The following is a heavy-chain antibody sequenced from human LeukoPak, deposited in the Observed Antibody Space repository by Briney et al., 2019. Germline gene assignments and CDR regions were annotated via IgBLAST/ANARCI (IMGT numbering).Heavy chain of an antibody. V-gene: IGHV3-21*01. Sequence: AGGSLRLSCAASGFTFSSYSMNWVRQAPGKGLEWVSSISSSSIYIYYADSVEGRFTISRDNAKNSLYLQMNSLRAEDTAVYYCATDSGYLLRCGDRGQGTLVTVSS. CDR1: GFTFSSYS. CDR3: ATDSGYLLRCGD. D-gene: IGHD5-12*01. CDR2: ISSSSIYI. J-gene: IGHJ4*02.